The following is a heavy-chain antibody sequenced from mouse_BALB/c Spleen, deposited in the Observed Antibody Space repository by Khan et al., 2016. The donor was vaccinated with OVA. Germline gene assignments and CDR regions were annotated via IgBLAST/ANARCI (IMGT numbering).Heavy chain of an antibody. CDR3: ARGRYGTSFAF. CDR1: GYTFTSYW. Sequence: QVQLKESGAELVRPGASVKLSCKASGYTFTSYWMNWVKQRPGQGLEWIGMIDPSDSKTHYNQMFKDKATLTVDKSSNTAYMHLSSLTSEDSAVYCCARGRYGTSFAFWGQGTLVTVSA. V-gene: IGHV1-61*01. J-gene: IGHJ3*01. CDR2: IDPSDSKT. D-gene: IGHD2-10*02.